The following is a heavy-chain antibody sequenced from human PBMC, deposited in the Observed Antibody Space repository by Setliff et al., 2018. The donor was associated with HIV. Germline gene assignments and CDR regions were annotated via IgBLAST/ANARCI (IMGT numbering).Heavy chain of an antibody. Sequence: SETLSLTCTVSGASITSGTYYWSWIRQPAGKGLEWIGRIWTSGSTNYNPSLKSRVTISVDTSKNQLSLKLNSVTIADTAVYYCASLPFGGSGYQAGDQDYWGQGTLVTVSS. CDR1: GASITSGTYY. CDR3: ASLPFGGSGYQAGDQDY. J-gene: IGHJ4*02. CDR2: IWTSGST. V-gene: IGHV4-61*02. D-gene: IGHD3-3*01.